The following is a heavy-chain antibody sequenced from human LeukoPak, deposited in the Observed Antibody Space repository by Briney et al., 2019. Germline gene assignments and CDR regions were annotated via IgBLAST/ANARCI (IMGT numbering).Heavy chain of an antibody. Sequence: ASETLSLSCAVSGYSVSSGLFWGWIRQSPGKGLEWIATIYHNGITHYNSSLKSRVTISIDTSKNQFSLKMSSVTAADTAVYYCTRGVALSDHGIIHSWGQGTLATVSS. J-gene: IGHJ4*02. CDR1: GYSVSSGLF. V-gene: IGHV4-38-2*01. CDR2: IYHNGIT. CDR3: TRGVALSDHGIIHS. D-gene: IGHD1-1*01.